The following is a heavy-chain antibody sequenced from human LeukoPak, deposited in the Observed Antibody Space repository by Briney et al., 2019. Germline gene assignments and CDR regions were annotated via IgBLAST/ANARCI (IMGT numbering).Heavy chain of an antibody. Sequence: SVKVSCKASGGTFSSYAISWVRQAPGQGLEWMGGIIPIFGTANYAQKFQGRVTITADESTSTAYMELSSLRSEDTAVYYCARGGYCSSTSCYYYYYYYMDIWGKGTTVTVSS. J-gene: IGHJ6*03. CDR1: GGTFSSYA. D-gene: IGHD2-2*01. CDR2: IIPIFGTA. CDR3: ARGGYCSSTSCYYYYYYYMDI. V-gene: IGHV1-69*13.